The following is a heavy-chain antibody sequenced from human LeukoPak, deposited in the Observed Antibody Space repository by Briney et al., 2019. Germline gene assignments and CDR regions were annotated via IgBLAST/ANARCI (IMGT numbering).Heavy chain of an antibody. CDR2: IYYSGGT. J-gene: IGHJ4*02. Sequence: SETLSLTCTVSGGSISSYYWNWIRQPPGKGLEWISYIYYSGGTKYNPSLKRRVTISLDTSKNQFSMRLNAVTAADTAVYYCARGYDSKSTFFHDWGQGTLVSVSS. D-gene: IGHD5-12*01. V-gene: IGHV4-59*01. CDR3: ARGYDSKSTFFHD. CDR1: GGSISSYY.